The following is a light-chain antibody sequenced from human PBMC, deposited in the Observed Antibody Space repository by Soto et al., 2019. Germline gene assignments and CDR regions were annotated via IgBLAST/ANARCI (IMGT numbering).Light chain of an antibody. J-gene: IGKJ2*01. CDR2: QVS. CDR3: MQGKRWPYT. Sequence: DVVMTQSPLSLPVTLGQPASISCRSSQGLLHSNGDTFLSWFQQRPGQSPRRLIYQVSNRDSGVPERFSGSGSGTDFTLTISRVEAEDVGIYYCMQGKRWPYTFGQGTKLEI. V-gene: IGKV2-30*02. CDR1: QGLLHSNGDTF.